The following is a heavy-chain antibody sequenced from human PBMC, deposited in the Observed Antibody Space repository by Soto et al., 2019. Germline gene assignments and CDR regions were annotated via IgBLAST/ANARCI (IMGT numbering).Heavy chain of an antibody. CDR2: MYYTGNK. CDR1: GGSVSSGSYY. Sequence: SETLSLTCTVSGGSVSSGSYYWSWIRQPPGQGLEWIGAMYYTGNKNYNPSLESRVTMSVDTSKNQFSLKLSSVTPTDTAVYYCARRSSSSLGSLFDPWGRGILVTVSS. D-gene: IGHD6-6*01. CDR3: ARRSSSSLGSLFDP. V-gene: IGHV4-39*01. J-gene: IGHJ5*02.